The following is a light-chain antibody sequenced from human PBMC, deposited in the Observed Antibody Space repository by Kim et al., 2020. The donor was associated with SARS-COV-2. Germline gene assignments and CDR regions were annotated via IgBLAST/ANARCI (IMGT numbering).Light chain of an antibody. CDR1: QSITSY. V-gene: IGKV1-39*01. CDR2: DAS. Sequence: DMQMTQSPSSLSASVGDRVTITCRASQSITSYLYWYQQKPGKAPRLLIYDASSLQSGVPSRFRGSGSGTDFTLTISSLQPEDFATYYCQQSYSAPWTFGQGTKVDIK. J-gene: IGKJ1*01. CDR3: QQSYSAPWT.